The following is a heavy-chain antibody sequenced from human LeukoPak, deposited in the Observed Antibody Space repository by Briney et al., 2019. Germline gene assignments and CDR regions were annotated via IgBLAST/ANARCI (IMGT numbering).Heavy chain of an antibody. J-gene: IGHJ4*02. CDR1: GFSLSTSGMC. CDR2: IDWDDDK. D-gene: IGHD3-22*01. V-gene: IGHV2-70*11. CDR3: ARSHYDSSGYYFTAPDY. Sequence: SGPALVKPTQTLTLTCTFSGFSLSTSGMCVSWIRQPPGKALEWLARIDWDDDKYYSTSLKTRLTTSKDTSKNQVVLTMTNMDPVDTATYYCARSHYDSSGYYFTAPDYWGQGTLVTVSS.